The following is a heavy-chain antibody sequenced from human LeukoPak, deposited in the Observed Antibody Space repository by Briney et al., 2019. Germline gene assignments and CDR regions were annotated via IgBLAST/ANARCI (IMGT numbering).Heavy chain of an antibody. J-gene: IGHJ5*02. CDR2: IYYSGST. V-gene: IGHV4-39*01. CDR3: ARHDDGSTNLNWFDP. CDR1: GGSISSSSYY. Sequence: PSETLSLTCTVPGGSISSSSYYWGWIRQPPGKGLEWIGSIYYSGSTYYNPSLKSRVTISVDTSKNQFSLKLSSVTAADTAVYYCARHDDGSTNLNWFDPWGQGTLVTVSS. D-gene: IGHD5-24*01.